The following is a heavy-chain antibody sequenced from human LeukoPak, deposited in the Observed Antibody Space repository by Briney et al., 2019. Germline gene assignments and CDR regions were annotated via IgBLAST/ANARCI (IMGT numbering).Heavy chain of an antibody. CDR3: ARDRAFHY. Sequence: SETLSLTCTVSGGSVSSGSYYWSWIRQPPGKALEWIGYIFYSGSTNYNPSLKSRVTISADTSKNQFSLKLNSVTAADTAVYYCARDRAFHYWGQGTLVTVSS. CDR2: IFYSGST. V-gene: IGHV4-61*01. J-gene: IGHJ4*02. CDR1: GGSVSSGSYY.